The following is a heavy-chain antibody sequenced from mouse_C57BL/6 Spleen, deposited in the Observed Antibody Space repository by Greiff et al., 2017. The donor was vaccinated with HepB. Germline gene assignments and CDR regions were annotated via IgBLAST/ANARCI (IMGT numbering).Heavy chain of an antibody. J-gene: IGHJ4*01. CDR1: GYTFTSYT. CDR3: ARGDYGSSFLYAMDY. CDR2: INPSSGYT. Sequence: QLQQSGADLARPGASVKMSCKASGYTFTSYTMHWVKQRPGQGLEWIGYINPSSGYTKYNQKFKDKATLTADKSSSTAYMQLSSLTSEDSAVYYCARGDYGSSFLYAMDYWGQGTSVTVSS. D-gene: IGHD1-1*01. V-gene: IGHV1-4*01.